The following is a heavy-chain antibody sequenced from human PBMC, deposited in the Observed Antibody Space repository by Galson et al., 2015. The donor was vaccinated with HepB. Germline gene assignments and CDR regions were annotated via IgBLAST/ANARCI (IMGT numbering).Heavy chain of an antibody. D-gene: IGHD3-10*01. J-gene: IGHJ6*03. V-gene: IGHV1-69*13. CDR1: GGTFSSYA. CDR3: ARGMDDYYGSGEVYYYYYMDV. CDR2: IIPIFGTA. Sequence: SVKVSCKASGGTFSSYAISWVRQAPGQGLEWMGGIIPIFGTANYAQKFQGRVTITADESTSTAYMELSSLRSEDTAVYYCARGMDDYYGSGEVYYYYYMDVWGKGTTVTVSS.